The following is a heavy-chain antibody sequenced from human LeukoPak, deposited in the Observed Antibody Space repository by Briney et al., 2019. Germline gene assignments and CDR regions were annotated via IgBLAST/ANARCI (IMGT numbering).Heavy chain of an antibody. V-gene: IGHV1-18*01. D-gene: IGHD3-3*01. CDR2: ISAYNGNT. CDR1: GYTFSNYA. CDR3: ARGDDFWSGYYTSDY. J-gene: IGHJ4*02. Sequence: ASVKVSCKSSGYTFSNYAMNWVRQAPGQGLEWMGWISAYNGNTNYAQKLQGRVTMTTDTSTSTAYMELRSLRSDDTAVYYCARGDDFWSGYYTSDYWGQGTLVTVSS.